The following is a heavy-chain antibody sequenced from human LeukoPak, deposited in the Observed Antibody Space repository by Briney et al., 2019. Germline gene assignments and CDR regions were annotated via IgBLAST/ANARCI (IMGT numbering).Heavy chain of an antibody. CDR1: GFTFRSYS. CDR3: VRVSGVVPAATLDF. D-gene: IGHD2-2*01. Sequence: GGSLRLSCAASGFTFRSYSMNWVRQAPGKGLEWVSSISTGSSYIYYADSVKGRFTISRDNAKNSLYLQMNSLRAEDTAVYYCVRVSGVVPAATLDFWGQGALVTVSS. V-gene: IGHV3-21*01. J-gene: IGHJ4*02. CDR2: ISTGSSYI.